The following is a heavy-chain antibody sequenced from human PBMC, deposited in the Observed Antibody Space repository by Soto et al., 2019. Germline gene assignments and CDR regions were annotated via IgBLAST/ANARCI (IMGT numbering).Heavy chain of an antibody. CDR2: ISSSSSTI. J-gene: IGHJ4*02. D-gene: IGHD3-10*01. Sequence: EVQLVESGGGLVQPGGSLRLSCAASGFTFSSYSMNWVRQAPGKGLEWVSYISSSSSTIYYADSVKGRFTISRDNAKNSLYLQMNSLRDEDTAVYYCARKLTMVRGVPKDYWGQGTLVTVSS. CDR1: GFTFSSYS. CDR3: ARKLTMVRGVPKDY. V-gene: IGHV3-48*02.